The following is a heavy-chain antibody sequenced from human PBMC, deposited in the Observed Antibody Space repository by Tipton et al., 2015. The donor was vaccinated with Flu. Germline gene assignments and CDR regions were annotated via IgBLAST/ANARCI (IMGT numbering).Heavy chain of an antibody. Sequence: LRLSCTVSGGSISSSSYFWGWIRQPPGKGLEWIGSIFHSGTTYYNPSLKSRVTISVDTSKNQFSLKLSSVTAADTAVYYCARDDGDYGSESYHYYYGMDVWGQGTTVTVSS. V-gene: IGHV4-39*07. J-gene: IGHJ6*02. CDR1: GGSISSSSYF. D-gene: IGHD3-10*01. CDR3: ARDDGDYGSESYHYYYGMDV. CDR2: IFHSGTT.